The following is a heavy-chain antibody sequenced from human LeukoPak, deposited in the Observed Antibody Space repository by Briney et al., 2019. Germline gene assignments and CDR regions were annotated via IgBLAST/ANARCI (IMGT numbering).Heavy chain of an antibody. J-gene: IGHJ6*03. D-gene: IGHD3-16*01. V-gene: IGHV1-2*02. Sequence: ASVKVSCKASGYTFTGYYMHWVRQAPGQGLEWVGWINPNSGGTNYAQKFQGRVTMTRDTSISTAYMELSRLRSDDTAVYYCARDAGGALSRVYYYYMDVWGKGTTVTVSS. CDR2: INPNSGGT. CDR3: ARDAGGALSRVYYYYMDV. CDR1: GYTFTGYY.